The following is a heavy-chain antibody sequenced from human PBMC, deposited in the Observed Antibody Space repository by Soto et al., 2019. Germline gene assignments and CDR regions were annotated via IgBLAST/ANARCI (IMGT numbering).Heavy chain of an antibody. CDR2: ASYDGSYK. CDR3: AKERSVVATTPDFDY. CDR1: GFTFSSFG. Sequence: QVQLVESGGGVVQPGRSLRLSCAASGFTFSSFGMHWVRQAPGKGLEGVAVASYDGSYKYYADSVKGRFTISRDNSTNTLYLQMNSLRAEATAVYYCAKERSVVATTPDFDYWGQGTLVTVSS. J-gene: IGHJ4*02. V-gene: IGHV3-30*18. D-gene: IGHD5-12*01.